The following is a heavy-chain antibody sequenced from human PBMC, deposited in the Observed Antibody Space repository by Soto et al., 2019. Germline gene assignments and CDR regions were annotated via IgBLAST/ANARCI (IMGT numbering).Heavy chain of an antibody. J-gene: IGHJ6*02. D-gene: IGHD4-17*01. CDR2: ISGSGGST. CDR3: AKSTVYYYYYYGMDV. CDR1: GFTFSSYA. V-gene: IGHV3-23*01. Sequence: VGSLRLSCAAPGFTFSSYAMSWVRQAPGKGLEWVSAISGSGGSTYYADSVKGRFTISRDNSKNTLYLQMNSLRAEDTAVYYCAKSTVYYYYYYGMDVWGQGTTVTVS.